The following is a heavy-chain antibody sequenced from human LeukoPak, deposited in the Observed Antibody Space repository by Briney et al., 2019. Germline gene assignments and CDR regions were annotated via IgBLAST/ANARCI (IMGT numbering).Heavy chain of an antibody. J-gene: IGHJ4*02. Sequence: GGSLRLSCAASGFTFSSYWMSWVRQAPGKGLEWVSAISGSGGSTYYADSVKGRFTISRDNSKNTLYLQMNSLRAEDTAVYYCAKNVVATPRFFDYWGQGTLVTVSS. V-gene: IGHV3-23*01. CDR2: ISGSGGST. D-gene: IGHD5-12*01. CDR3: AKNVVATPRFFDY. CDR1: GFTFSSYW.